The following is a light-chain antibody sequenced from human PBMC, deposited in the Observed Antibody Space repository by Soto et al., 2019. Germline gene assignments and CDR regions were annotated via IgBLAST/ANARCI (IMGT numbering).Light chain of an antibody. Sequence: QSALTQPASVSGSPGRSITISCTGTSSDICADNSVSWYQQHPGKAPQLMIYAVSHRPSRVSSRFSGSKSGNTISLTISGIEAEDEADYYCSSFTTSSHVVFGGGTKLTVL. CDR3: SSFTTSSHVV. J-gene: IGLJ2*01. V-gene: IGLV2-14*03. CDR2: AVS. CDR1: SSDICADNS.